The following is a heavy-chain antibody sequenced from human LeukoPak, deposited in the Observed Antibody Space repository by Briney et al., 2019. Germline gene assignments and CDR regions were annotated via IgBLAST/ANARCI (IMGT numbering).Heavy chain of an antibody. CDR2: IKSKTDGGTT. CDR1: GFTFSNAW. Sequence: PGGSLRLSCAASGFTFSNAWMSWVRQAPGKGLEWVGRIKSKTDGGTTDYAAPVKGRFTISRDDSKNTLYLQMNSLKTEDTAVYYCAKDSDELIAAAYNWFDPWGQGTLVIVSS. V-gene: IGHV3-15*01. D-gene: IGHD6-13*01. J-gene: IGHJ5*02. CDR3: AKDSDELIAAAYNWFDP.